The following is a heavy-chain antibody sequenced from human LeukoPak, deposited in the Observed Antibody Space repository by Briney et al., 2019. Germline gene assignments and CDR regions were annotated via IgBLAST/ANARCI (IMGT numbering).Heavy chain of an antibody. Sequence: PGASLRLSCAASGFTFSSYAMSWVRQAPGKGLEWVSAISGSGGSTYYADSVKGRFTISRDNSKNTLYLQMNSLRAEDTAVYYCAKVLTPYQQHGFDYCGQRTLVTVSS. D-gene: IGHD2-2*01. CDR1: GFTFSSYA. V-gene: IGHV3-23*01. CDR2: ISGSGGST. J-gene: IGHJ4*02. CDR3: AKVLTPYQQHGFDY.